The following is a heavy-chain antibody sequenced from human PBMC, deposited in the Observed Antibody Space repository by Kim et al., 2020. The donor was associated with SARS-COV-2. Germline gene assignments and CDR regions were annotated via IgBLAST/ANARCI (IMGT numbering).Heavy chain of an antibody. CDR1: GHTLTSYG. Sequence: SVKVSCKASGHTLTSYGISWARQAPGQGLEWMGWMTAYSGQTEYAQKFRDRVIMSADTFTNTAYMEVRSLRSDDTAVYYCARGAKDSSSWMDSWGQGSLVIVSS. D-gene: IGHD6-13*01. V-gene: IGHV1-18*04. CDR2: MTAYSGQT. J-gene: IGHJ5*01. CDR3: ARGAKDSSSWMDS.